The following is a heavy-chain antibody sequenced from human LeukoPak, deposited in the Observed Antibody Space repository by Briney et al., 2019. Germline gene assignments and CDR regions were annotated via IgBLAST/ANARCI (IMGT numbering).Heavy chain of an antibody. V-gene: IGHV1-2*02. CDR3: ARVPSTNWYFDL. J-gene: IGHJ2*01. Sequence: ASVKVSCKASGYSFTNYGISWVRQAPGHGLEWMGWINPNSGGTNYAQRFQGRVTMTRDTSISTAYLELSRLRSDDTAVYFCARVPSTNWYFDLWGRGTLVTVSS. CDR1: GYSFTNYG. CDR2: INPNSGGT.